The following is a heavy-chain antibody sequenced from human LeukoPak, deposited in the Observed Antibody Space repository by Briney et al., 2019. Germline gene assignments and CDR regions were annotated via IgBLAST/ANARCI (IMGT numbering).Heavy chain of an antibody. D-gene: IGHD4-17*01. V-gene: IGHV1-18*01. Sequence: ASVKVSCKASGYTFTSYGIIWVRQAPGQGLEWTGWISAYNGNTNYAQKLQGRVTMTTDTSTSTAYMELRSLRSDDTAVYYCARDLRGGYYYYYMDVWGKGTTVTVSS. CDR1: GYTFTSYG. CDR3: ARDLRGGYYYYYMDV. J-gene: IGHJ6*03. CDR2: ISAYNGNT.